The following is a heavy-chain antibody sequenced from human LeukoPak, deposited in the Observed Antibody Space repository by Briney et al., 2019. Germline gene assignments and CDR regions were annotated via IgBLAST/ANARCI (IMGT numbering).Heavy chain of an antibody. CDR2: ISWNSGSI. CDR1: GFTFDDYA. J-gene: IGHJ4*02. CDR3: AKDIGGY. V-gene: IGHV3-9*01. D-gene: IGHD3-10*01. Sequence: GGSLRLSCAASGFTFDDYAMHWVRQAPGKGLEWVSGISWNSGSIGYADSVKGRFTISGDNAKNSLYLQMNSLRAEDTALYYCAKDIGGYWGQGTLVTVSS.